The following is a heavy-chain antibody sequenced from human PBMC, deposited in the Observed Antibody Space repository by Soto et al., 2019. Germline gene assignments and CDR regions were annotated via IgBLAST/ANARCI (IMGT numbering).Heavy chain of an antibody. D-gene: IGHD4-4*01. CDR3: AKRRGDHSNYSWGIDV. Sequence: QVQLVESGGGVVQPGRSLRLSCAASGFTFRNYGMHWVRQAPGKGLVWVTVISYDGSHKYYADSVKGRFTISRDNSKNTVYQEMNSLRDEDAAVYYCAKRRGDHSNYSWGIDVWGQGTTVTVSS. V-gene: IGHV3-30*18. CDR2: ISYDGSHK. J-gene: IGHJ6*02. CDR1: GFTFRNYG.